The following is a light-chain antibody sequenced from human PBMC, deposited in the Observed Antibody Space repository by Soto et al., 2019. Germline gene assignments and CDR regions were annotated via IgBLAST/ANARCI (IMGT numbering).Light chain of an antibody. CDR1: SSNIGSNY. CDR3: AAWDDSLRGPV. V-gene: IGLV1-47*01. CDR2: RNN. J-gene: IGLJ7*01. Sequence: QSVLTQPPSASGTPGQRVTISCSGTSSNIGSNYVYWYQQLPGTAPKLLIYRNNQRPSGIPDRFSGSKSGTSASLAISGLRAEDDADYYCAAWDDSLRGPVFGGGTPLTVL.